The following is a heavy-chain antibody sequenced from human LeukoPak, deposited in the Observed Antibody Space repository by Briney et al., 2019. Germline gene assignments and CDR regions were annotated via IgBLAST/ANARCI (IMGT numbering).Heavy chain of an antibody. Sequence: LSXXAXXFXFXXXXMHXXRQXPXXXXXWVAVISYDGSNKYYADSVKGRFTISRDNSKYTLYLQMNSLRAEDTAVYYCASDFLSHKRDYWGQGTLVTVSS. CDR1: XFXFXXXX. J-gene: IGHJ4*02. V-gene: IGHV3-30-3*01. CDR3: ASDFLSHKRDY. CDR2: ISYDGSNK.